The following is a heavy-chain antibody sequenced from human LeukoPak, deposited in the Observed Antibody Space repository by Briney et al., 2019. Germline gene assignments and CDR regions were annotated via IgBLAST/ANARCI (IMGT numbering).Heavy chain of an antibody. CDR2: IYYSGST. CDR3: ARDTGYLGSNYGMDV. Sequence: PSETLSLTCTVSGGSISSYYWSWIWQPPGKGLEWIGYIYYSGSTNYNPSLKSRVTISVDTSKNQFSLKLSPVTAADTAIYYCARDTGYLGSNYGMDVWGQGTTVTVSS. CDR1: GGSISSYY. V-gene: IGHV4-59*01. J-gene: IGHJ6*02. D-gene: IGHD3-22*01.